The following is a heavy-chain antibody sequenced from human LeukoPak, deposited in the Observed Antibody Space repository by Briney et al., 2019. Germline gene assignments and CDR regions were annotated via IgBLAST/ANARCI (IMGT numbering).Heavy chain of an antibody. CDR3: ARDGQRGYSYGYDD. J-gene: IGHJ4*02. CDR1: GFTVSSNY. D-gene: IGHD5-18*01. Sequence: GGSLRLSCAASGFTVSSNYMSWVRQAPGKGLGWVSVIYSGGSTYYADSEKGRFTISRDNSKNTLYLQMNSLRAEDTAVYYCARDGQRGYSYGYDDWGQGTLVTVSS. CDR2: IYSGGST. V-gene: IGHV3-53*01.